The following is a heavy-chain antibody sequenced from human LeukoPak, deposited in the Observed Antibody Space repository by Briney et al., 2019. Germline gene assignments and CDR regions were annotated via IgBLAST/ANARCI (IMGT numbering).Heavy chain of an antibody. Sequence: ASVKVSCKASGYTFTGYYMHWVRQAPGQGLEWMGWTNPNSGGTNYAQKFQDRVTMTRDTSISTVYMELSRLRSDDTAVYFCARDLKATYYYDSGSYLGAFDIWGQGTMVIVSS. J-gene: IGHJ3*02. V-gene: IGHV1-2*02. CDR2: TNPNSGGT. D-gene: IGHD3-22*01. CDR1: GYTFTGYY. CDR3: ARDLKATYYYDSGSYLGAFDI.